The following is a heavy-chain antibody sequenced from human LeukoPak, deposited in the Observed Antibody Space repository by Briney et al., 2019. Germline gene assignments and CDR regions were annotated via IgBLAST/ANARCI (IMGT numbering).Heavy chain of an antibody. V-gene: IGHV3-23*01. Sequence: GSLRLSCPASGFTFISYAMSWVRQAPGKGLEWVSAISGSGGSTYYADSVKGRFTISRDNSKNTLYLQMNSLRAEDTAVYYCAKDRVWFGESDFDYWGQGTLVTVSS. J-gene: IGHJ4*02. D-gene: IGHD3-10*01. CDR3: AKDRVWFGESDFDY. CDR1: GFTFISYA. CDR2: ISGSGGST.